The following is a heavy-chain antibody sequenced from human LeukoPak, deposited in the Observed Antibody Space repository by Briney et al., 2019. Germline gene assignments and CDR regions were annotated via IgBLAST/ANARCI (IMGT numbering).Heavy chain of an antibody. Sequence: PSETLSLTCTVSDGSISSSLYYWGWIRQPPGKGLEWIGIIYYSGSTYYNPSLKSRVTISVDTSKNQFSLKLSSVTAADTAVYYCARILRRITMVQGVINPDYWGQGTLVTVSS. CDR2: IYYSGST. CDR3: ARILRRITMVQGVINPDY. J-gene: IGHJ4*02. D-gene: IGHD3-10*01. CDR1: DGSISSSLYY. V-gene: IGHV4-39*01.